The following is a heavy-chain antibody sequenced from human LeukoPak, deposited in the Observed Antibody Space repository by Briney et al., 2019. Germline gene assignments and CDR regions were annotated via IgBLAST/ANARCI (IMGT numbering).Heavy chain of an antibody. CDR1: GFTFSSYW. J-gene: IGHJ6*02. V-gene: IGHV3-74*01. D-gene: IGHD3-22*01. CDR3: ARDNLYYDSSGYYPTYYGMDV. Sequence: GGSLRLSCAASGFTFSSYWMHWVRQAPGKGLVWVSRINTDGSSTSYADSVKGRFTISRDNAKNTLYPQMNSLRAEDTAVYYCARDNLYYDSSGYYPTYYGMDVWGQGTTVTVSS. CDR2: INTDGSST.